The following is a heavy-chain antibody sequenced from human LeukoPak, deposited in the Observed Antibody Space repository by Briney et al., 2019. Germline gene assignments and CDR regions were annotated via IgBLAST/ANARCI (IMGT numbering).Heavy chain of an antibody. CDR1: GYTFNSYD. J-gene: IGHJ4*02. V-gene: IGHV1-46*02. D-gene: IGHD5-18*01. CDR2: INPSSGST. Sequence: ASVKVSCKASGYTFNSYDMHWVRQAPGQGLEWMGIINPSSGSTSYAQNFQGRVTMTRDTSSSTVYMELSSLRSEDTAVYYCARGYTYGDYWGQGTLVTVSS. CDR3: ARGYTYGDY.